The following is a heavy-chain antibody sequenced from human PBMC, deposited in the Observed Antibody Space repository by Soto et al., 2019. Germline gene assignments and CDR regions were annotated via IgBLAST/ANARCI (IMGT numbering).Heavy chain of an antibody. CDR1: GGTFSSYT. Sequence: SVKVSCKASGGTFSSYTISWVRQAPGQGLERMGRIIPTLGIANYAQKFQGRVTITADKSTSTAYMELSSLRSEDTAVYYCARDKRGGILTGYYHWFDPWGQGTLVTVSS. D-gene: IGHD3-9*01. V-gene: IGHV1-69*04. CDR2: IIPTLGIA. J-gene: IGHJ5*02. CDR3: ARDKRGGILTGYYHWFDP.